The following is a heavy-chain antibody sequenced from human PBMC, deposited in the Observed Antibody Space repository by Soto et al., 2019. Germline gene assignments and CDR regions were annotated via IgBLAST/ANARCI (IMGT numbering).Heavy chain of an antibody. CDR2: ISSSSSTI. CDR3: ARDGCSGGSCYSGGDDAFDI. CDR1: GFTFSSYS. V-gene: IGHV3-48*01. J-gene: IGHJ3*02. Sequence: GGSLRLCCAASGFTFSSYSMNWVRQDPGKGLEWVSYISSSSSTIYYADSVKGRFTISRDNAKNSLYLQMNSLRAEDTAVYYCARDGCSGGSCYSGGDDAFDIWGQGTMVTVSS. D-gene: IGHD2-15*01.